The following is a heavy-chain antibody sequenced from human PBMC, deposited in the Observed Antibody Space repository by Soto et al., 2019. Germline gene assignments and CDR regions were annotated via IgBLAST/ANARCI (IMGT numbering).Heavy chain of an antibody. CDR1: GYSFPSYD. D-gene: IGHD2-15*01. V-gene: IGHV1-8*01. CDR3: ARGYSGQNNYDMDV. CDR2: MNPSSGNT. Sequence: ASVKVSCKASGYSFPSYDIYWVRQAAGQGLEWMGWMNPSSGNTGYPQKFQGRVTMTRSTPINTAFMEMSGLTYEDTAVYYCARGYSGQNNYDMDVWGKGTTVTVSS. J-gene: IGHJ6*03.